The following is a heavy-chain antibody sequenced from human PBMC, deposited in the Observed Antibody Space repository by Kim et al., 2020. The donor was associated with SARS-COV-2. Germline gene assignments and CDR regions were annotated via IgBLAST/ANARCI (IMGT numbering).Heavy chain of an antibody. CDR3: ARATREPDY. CDR2: SST. D-gene: IGHD1-26*01. V-gene: IGHV3-11*05. Sequence: SSTNNAAPVQGRFTIPRGNAKNSLYLQMNRLGAEDTAVYYCARATREPDYWGQGALVTVSS. J-gene: IGHJ4*02.